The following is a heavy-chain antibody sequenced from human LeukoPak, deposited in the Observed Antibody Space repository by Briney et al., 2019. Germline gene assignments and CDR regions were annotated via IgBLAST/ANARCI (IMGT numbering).Heavy chain of an antibody. Sequence: ASVKVSCKASGYTFNSYAMNWVRQAPGQGLEWMGWINTNTGNPAYAQDLTGRFVFSLDTSVSTAFLQISSLKAEDTAVYYCARGARGAAAGTNYYYMDVWGKGTTVTVSS. CDR1: GYTFNSYA. CDR3: ARGARGAAAGTNYYYMDV. J-gene: IGHJ6*03. CDR2: INTNTGNP. V-gene: IGHV7-4-1*02. D-gene: IGHD6-13*01.